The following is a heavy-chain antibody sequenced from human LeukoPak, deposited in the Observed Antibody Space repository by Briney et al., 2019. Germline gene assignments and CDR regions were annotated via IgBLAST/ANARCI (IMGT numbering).Heavy chain of an antibody. CDR2: ISYEGSNK. CDR1: GFTFSSYA. Sequence: GRSLRLSCAASGFTFSSYAMHWVRQAPGKGLEWVAFISYEGSNKYYADSVKGRFTISRDNSKNTLYLQMNSLRAEDTAVYYCAKDGYGSGSSHPKNWFDPWGQGTLVTVSS. V-gene: IGHV3-30-3*01. CDR3: AKDGYGSGSSHPKNWFDP. J-gene: IGHJ5*02. D-gene: IGHD3-10*01.